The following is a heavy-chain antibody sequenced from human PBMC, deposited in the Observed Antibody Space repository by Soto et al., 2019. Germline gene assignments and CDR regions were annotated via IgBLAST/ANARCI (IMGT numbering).Heavy chain of an antibody. CDR2: ISGSGRST. D-gene: IGHD6-19*01. Sequence: GGSLRLSCAASGFTFSSYAMSWVRQAPGKGLEWVSAISGSGRSTYYADSVKGRFTISRDNSKNTLYLQMNSLRAEDTAVYYCAKDPRIGIAVAGVFDYWGQGTLVTVSS. V-gene: IGHV3-23*01. J-gene: IGHJ4*02. CDR3: AKDPRIGIAVAGVFDY. CDR1: GFTFSSYA.